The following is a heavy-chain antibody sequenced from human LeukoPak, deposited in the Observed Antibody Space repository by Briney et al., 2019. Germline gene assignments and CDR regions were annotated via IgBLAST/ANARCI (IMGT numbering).Heavy chain of an antibody. CDR2: IYYSGST. Sequence: TSETLSLTCTVSGGSISSSSYYWGWIRQPPGKGLEWIGSIYYSGSTYYNPSLKSRVTISVDTSKNQFSLKLSSVTAADTAVYYCASPMYSSSSEYFQHWGQGTLVTVSS. V-gene: IGHV4-39*01. CDR3: ASPMYSSSSEYFQH. D-gene: IGHD6-6*01. J-gene: IGHJ1*01. CDR1: GGSISSSSYY.